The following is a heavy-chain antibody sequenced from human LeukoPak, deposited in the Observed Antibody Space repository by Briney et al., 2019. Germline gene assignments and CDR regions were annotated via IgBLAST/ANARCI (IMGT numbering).Heavy chain of an antibody. Sequence: PGGSLRLSCAASGFTFSSYGMHWVRQAPGKGPEWVAVISYDGSNKYYADSVKGRFTISRDNSKNTLYLQMNSLRAEDTAVYYCAKEFTFGGVIPPLGYYGMDVWGQGTTVTVSS. J-gene: IGHJ6*02. CDR2: ISYDGSNK. D-gene: IGHD3-16*02. V-gene: IGHV3-30*18. CDR3: AKEFTFGGVIPPLGYYGMDV. CDR1: GFTFSSYG.